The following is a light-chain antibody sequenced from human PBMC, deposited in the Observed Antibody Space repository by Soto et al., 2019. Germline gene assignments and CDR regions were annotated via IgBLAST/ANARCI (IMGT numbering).Light chain of an antibody. CDR3: HQYNNWPLT. CDR1: QNIRNN. CDR2: DTS. Sequence: EIVLTQSPVTLSLSPGESATLSCRSSQNIRNNLAWYQQKPGQAPRLLFSDTSTRATTVPARFNGSGSGTEFSLAISNLQSEDFAVYYCHQYNNWPLTFGGGTKVDIK. J-gene: IGKJ4*01. V-gene: IGKV3-15*01.